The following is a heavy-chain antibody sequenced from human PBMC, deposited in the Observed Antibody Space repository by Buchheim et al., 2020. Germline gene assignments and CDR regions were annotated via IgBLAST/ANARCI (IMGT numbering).Heavy chain of an antibody. CDR1: GFTFNNYA. CDR2: IIGSGSRT. J-gene: IGHJ6*02. Sequence: EVQLLESGGGLVQPGGSLRLSCAASGFTFNNYAMNWVRQVPGKGLEWVSGIIGSGSRTYYADSVKGRLTISRDNSMCTMYLQMNSLRAEDTAVYYCAKGGYCSSSDCYRAYYYYNMDAWGQGTT. D-gene: IGHD2-2*01. V-gene: IGHV3-23*01. CDR3: AKGGYCSSSDCYRAYYYYNMDA.